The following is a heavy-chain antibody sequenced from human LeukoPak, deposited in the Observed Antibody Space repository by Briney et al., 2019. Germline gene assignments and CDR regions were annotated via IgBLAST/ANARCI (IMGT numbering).Heavy chain of an antibody. CDR3: ARDCSSTSCYAGY. D-gene: IGHD2-2*01. J-gene: IGHJ4*02. CDR1: GGTFSSYA. CDR2: IIPIFGTA. V-gene: IGHV1-69*05. Sequence: SVTVSCKASGGTFSSYAISWVRQAPGQGLEWMGRIIPIFGTANYAQTFQGRVTITTDESTSTAYMELSSLRYEDTAVYYCARDCSSTSCYAGYWGQGTLVTVSS.